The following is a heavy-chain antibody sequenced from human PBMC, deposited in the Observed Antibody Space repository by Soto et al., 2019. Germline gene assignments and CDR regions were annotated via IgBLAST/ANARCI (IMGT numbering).Heavy chain of an antibody. J-gene: IGHJ5*02. Sequence: SQTLSLTCAISGDSVSSNSAAWNWIRQSPSRGLEWLGRTYYRSKWYNDYAVSVKSRITINPDTSKNQFSLQLNSVTPDDTAVYYCARDRYKIFGVVNNNWFDPWGQGTLVTVSS. CDR3: ARDRYKIFGVVNNNWFDP. D-gene: IGHD3-3*01. CDR2: TYYRSKWYN. V-gene: IGHV6-1*01. CDR1: GDSVSSNSAA.